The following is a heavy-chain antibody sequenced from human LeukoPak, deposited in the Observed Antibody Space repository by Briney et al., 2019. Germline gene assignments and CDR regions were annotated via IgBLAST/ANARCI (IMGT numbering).Heavy chain of an antibody. J-gene: IGHJ4*02. CDR2: IYPGDSET. V-gene: IGHV5-51*01. D-gene: IGHD6-19*01. Sequence: GESLKISCKGSGYSFTTYWIGWVRQMPGNGLEWMGVIYPGDSETRYSPSFQGQVTISVDKSISTAYLQWSSLKASDTAMYYCARRSSYAVAGIDYWGQGTLVTVSS. CDR3: ARRSSYAVAGIDY. CDR1: GYSFTTYW.